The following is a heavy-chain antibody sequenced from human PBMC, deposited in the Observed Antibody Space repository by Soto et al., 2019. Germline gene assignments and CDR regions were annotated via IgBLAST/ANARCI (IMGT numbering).Heavy chain of an antibody. Sequence: ASVKVSCKAFGYTFTSYGISWVRQAPGQGLEWMVWISAYNGNTNYAQKVQGRVTMTTDTSTSTAYMELRSLRSDDTAVYYCARHNSQWPIWFDPWGQGTLVTVSS. D-gene: IGHD2-21*01. V-gene: IGHV1-18*01. J-gene: IGHJ5*02. CDR2: ISAYNGNT. CDR3: ARHNSQWPIWFDP. CDR1: GYTFTSYG.